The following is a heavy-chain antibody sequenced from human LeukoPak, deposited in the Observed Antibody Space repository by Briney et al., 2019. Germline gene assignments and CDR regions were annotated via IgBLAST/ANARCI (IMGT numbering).Heavy chain of an antibody. Sequence: SGTLSLTCAVSGGSISTNNWWHWVRQPPGKGLEWIGEINHSGSTNYNPSLKSRVTISVDTSKNQFSLKLSSVTAADTAVYYCARGYYGSGSDYWGQGTLVTVSS. CDR1: GGSISTNNW. J-gene: IGHJ4*02. CDR3: ARGYYGSGSDY. V-gene: IGHV4-4*02. D-gene: IGHD3-10*01. CDR2: INHSGST.